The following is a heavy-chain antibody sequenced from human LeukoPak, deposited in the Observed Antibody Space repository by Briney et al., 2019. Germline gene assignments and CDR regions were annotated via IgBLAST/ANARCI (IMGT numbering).Heavy chain of an antibody. Sequence: QTGGSLRLSCAASGFTFSSYWMTWVRQAPGKGLEWVANIEQDGSEKYFVDSVKGRFTISRDNAKNSLYLQMNSLRVDDTAVYYCARSRSVVLITPLGYWGQGTLVTVSS. CDR1: GFTFSSYW. CDR3: ARSRSVVLITPLGY. J-gene: IGHJ4*02. D-gene: IGHD3-22*01. CDR2: IEQDGSEK. V-gene: IGHV3-7*01.